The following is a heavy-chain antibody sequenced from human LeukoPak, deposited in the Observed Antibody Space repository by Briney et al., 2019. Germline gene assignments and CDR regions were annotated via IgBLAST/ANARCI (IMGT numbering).Heavy chain of an antibody. J-gene: IGHJ4*02. CDR2: INGSGGRT. CDR3: SRDPRVLDY. CDR1: GFTFSNYA. V-gene: IGHV3-23*01. Sequence: PGGSLRLSCAASGFTFSNYAMSWVRQAPGKGLEWVSDINGSGGRTNYADSVKGRFTISRDNSKNTLYLQINSLRAEDTAVYYCSRDPRVLDYWGQGTLVTVSS.